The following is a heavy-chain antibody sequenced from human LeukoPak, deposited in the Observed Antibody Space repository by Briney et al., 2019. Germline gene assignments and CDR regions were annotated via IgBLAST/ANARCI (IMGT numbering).Heavy chain of an antibody. CDR3: ARGQGIFDY. CDR2: INHSGSA. J-gene: IGHJ4*02. CDR1: GGSFSGYY. Sequence: SETLSLTCAVYGGSFSGYYWNWIRQPPGKGLEWIGEINHSGSANYNPSLKSRVTISVDTSKNQFSLKLSSVTAADTAVYYCARGQGIFDYWGQGTLVTVSS. D-gene: IGHD6-13*01. V-gene: IGHV4-34*01.